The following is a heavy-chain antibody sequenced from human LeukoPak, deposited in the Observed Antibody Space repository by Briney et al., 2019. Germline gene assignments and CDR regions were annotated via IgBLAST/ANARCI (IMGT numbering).Heavy chain of an antibody. J-gene: IGHJ6*02. D-gene: IGHD3-3*01. CDR2: ISGDGGST. CDR3: AKGFSVLASNHYYYYYGMDV. CDR1: GITFDDYA. Sequence: GGSLRLSCAASGITFDDYAIHWIRQAPGKGLEWVSLISGDGGSTYYADSVKGRFTISRDTSKNSLNLQMNSLRTEDTALYYCAKGFSVLASNHYYYYYGMDVWGQGTTVTVSS. V-gene: IGHV3-43*02.